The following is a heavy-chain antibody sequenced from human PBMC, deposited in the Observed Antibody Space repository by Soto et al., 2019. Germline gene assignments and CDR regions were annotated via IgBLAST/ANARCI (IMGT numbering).Heavy chain of an antibody. V-gene: IGHV3-11*06. D-gene: IGHD3-10*01. J-gene: IGHJ6*02. Sequence: GGSLRLSCAASGFTFSDYYMSWIRQAPGKGLEWVSYISSSSSYTNYADSVKGRFTISRDNAKNSLYLQMNSLRAEDTAVYYCARVRGAHYYYYGMDVWGQGTTVTVSS. CDR2: ISSSSSYT. CDR1: GFTFSDYY. CDR3: ARVRGAHYYYYGMDV.